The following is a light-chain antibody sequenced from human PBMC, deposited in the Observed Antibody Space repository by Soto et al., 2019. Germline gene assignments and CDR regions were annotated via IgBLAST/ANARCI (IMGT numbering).Light chain of an antibody. V-gene: IGKV3-15*01. CDR3: QQCTNWPRK. CDR1: QSVSSN. Sequence: EIVMTQSPVTLSVSPGERATISCMASQSVSSNLAWYQQKPGQAPRLLIYGASTRATGIPDRFSSSWSGTEFTLTISSLQSDVSTVYDCQQCTNWPRKVGQGTKGEIK. J-gene: IGKJ1*01. CDR2: GAS.